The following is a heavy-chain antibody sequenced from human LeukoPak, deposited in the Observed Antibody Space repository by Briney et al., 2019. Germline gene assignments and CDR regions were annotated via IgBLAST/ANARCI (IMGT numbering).Heavy chain of an antibody. D-gene: IGHD2-15*01. CDR1: GGSFSGYY. V-gene: IGHV4-59*01. Sequence: SETLSLTCAVYGGSFSGYYWSWIRQPPGKGLEWIGYIYYSGSTNYNPSLKSRVTISVDTSKNQFSLKLSSVTAADTAVYYCARSHCSGGSCYSSNPFDYWGQGTLVTVSS. CDR3: ARSHCSGGSCYSSNPFDY. CDR2: IYYSGST. J-gene: IGHJ4*02.